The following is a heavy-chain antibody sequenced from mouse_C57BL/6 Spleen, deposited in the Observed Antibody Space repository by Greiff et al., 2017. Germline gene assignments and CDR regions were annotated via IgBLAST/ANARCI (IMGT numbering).Heavy chain of an antibody. J-gene: IGHJ4*01. CDR2: ISDGGSYT. V-gene: IGHV5-4*01. Sequence: EVKLVESGGGLVKPGGSLKLSCAASGFTFSSYAMSWVRQTPEKRLEWVATISDGGSYTYYPDNVKGRFTISRDNAKNNLYLQMSHLKSEDTAMYYCAREGDYSNPYAMDYWGQGTSLTVSS. CDR3: AREGDYSNPYAMDY. CDR1: GFTFSSYA. D-gene: IGHD2-5*01.